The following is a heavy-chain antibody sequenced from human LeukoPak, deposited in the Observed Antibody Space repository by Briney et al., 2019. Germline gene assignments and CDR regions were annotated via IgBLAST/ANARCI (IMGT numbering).Heavy chain of an antibody. J-gene: IGHJ3*02. V-gene: IGHV1-18*01. CDR1: GYTFTSYG. D-gene: IGHD2-8*01. CDR3: ARDPHGVYAMKDAFDI. Sequence: AASVKVSCKASGYTFTSYGISWVRQAPGQGLEWMGWISAYNGNTNYAQKLQGRVTMTTDTSTSTVYMELSSLRSEDTAVYYCARDPHGVYAMKDAFDIWGQGTMVTVSS. CDR2: ISAYNGNT.